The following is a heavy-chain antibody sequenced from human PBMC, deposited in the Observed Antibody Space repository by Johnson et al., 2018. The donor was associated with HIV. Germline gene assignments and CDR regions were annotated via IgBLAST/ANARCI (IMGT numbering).Heavy chain of an antibody. V-gene: IGHV3-9*01. Sequence: VQLVESGGGLAQPGRSLRLSCAASRFIFDDHAMYWVRQSPGKGLEWVSGISWNSGTIAYADSVKGRFTISRDNSKNSLYLQMNSLRAEDTALYYCDAFDIWGQGTMVTVSS. CDR1: RFIFDDHA. J-gene: IGHJ3*02. CDR3: DAFDI. CDR2: ISWNSGTI.